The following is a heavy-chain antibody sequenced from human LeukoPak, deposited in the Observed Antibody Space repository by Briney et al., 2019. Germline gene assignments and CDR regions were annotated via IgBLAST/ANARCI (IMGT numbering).Heavy chain of an antibody. V-gene: IGHV3-7*01. J-gene: IGHJ4*02. D-gene: IGHD5-12*01. Sequence: GGSLRLSCAASGFTFSGYWMSWVRQAPGKGLEWVANIKQAGSEKYYVDSVKGRFPISRDNAKNSVYLQMNSLRAEDTAVYYCARGVATIGNDYWGQGTLVTVSS. CDR3: ARGVATIGNDY. CDR1: GFTFSGYW. CDR2: IKQAGSEK.